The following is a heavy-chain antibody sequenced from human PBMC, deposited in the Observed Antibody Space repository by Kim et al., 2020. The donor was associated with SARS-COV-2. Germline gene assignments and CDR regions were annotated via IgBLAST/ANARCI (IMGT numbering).Heavy chain of an antibody. CDR2: ISYDGGNK. J-gene: IGHJ4*01. Sequence: GGSLRLSCAASGFTFSHFGMHWVRQAPGKGLEWVTVISYDGGNKFYADSVRGRFTVSRDNSKNILFLHMNNLRIEDTAVYHCAKDGATGSYPLERWGHGT. CDR3: AKDGATGSYPLER. D-gene: IGHD1-26*01. CDR1: GFTFSHFG. V-gene: IGHV3-30*18.